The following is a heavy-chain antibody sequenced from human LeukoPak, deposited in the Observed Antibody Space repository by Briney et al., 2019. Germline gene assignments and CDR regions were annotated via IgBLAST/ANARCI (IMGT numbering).Heavy chain of an antibody. CDR2: IYYSGST. CDR1: GGSISSYY. V-gene: IGHV4-59*08. Sequence: SETLSLTCTVSGGSISSYYWSWIRQPPGKGLEWIGYIYYSGSTNYNPSLKSRVTISVDTSKNQFSLKLSSVTAADTAVYYCARHGYFDWSSHFGYWGQGTLVTVSS. D-gene: IGHD3-9*01. J-gene: IGHJ4*02. CDR3: ARHGYFDWSSHFGY.